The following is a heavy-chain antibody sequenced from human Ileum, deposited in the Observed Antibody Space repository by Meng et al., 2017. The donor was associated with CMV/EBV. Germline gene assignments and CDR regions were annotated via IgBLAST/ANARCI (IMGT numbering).Heavy chain of an antibody. CDR2: ISGSGGST. J-gene: IGHJ4*02. Sequence: GFTFSSYAMGWVRQASGRGLEWVSAISGSGGSTYYADSVKGRFTISTDNSKNTLYLQMNSLRAEDTAVYYCAKGSLLSPLEPYYFDYWGQGTLVTVSS. V-gene: IGHV3-23*01. CDR1: GFTFSSYA. CDR3: AKGSLLSPLEPYYFDY. D-gene: IGHD1-1*01.